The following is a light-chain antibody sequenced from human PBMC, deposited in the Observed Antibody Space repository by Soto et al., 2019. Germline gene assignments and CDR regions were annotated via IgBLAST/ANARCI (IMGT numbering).Light chain of an antibody. V-gene: IGKV1-6*01. Sequence: AIQLTQSPSSLSASVGDRVTITSRASEAIRSALGWYQQKPGKVPKLLIYAASILQSGVPSRFSGSGSGTDFTLTISSLQPEDFATYYCLLDFRYFWAFGQGTKV. CDR1: EAIRSA. J-gene: IGKJ1*01. CDR2: AAS. CDR3: LLDFRYFWA.